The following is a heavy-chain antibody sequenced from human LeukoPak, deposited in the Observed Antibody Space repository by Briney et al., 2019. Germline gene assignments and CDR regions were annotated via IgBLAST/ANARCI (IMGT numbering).Heavy chain of an antibody. V-gene: IGHV3-7*01. CDR1: GFTFSSYW. CDR2: IKQDGSEK. CDR3: ARSDYYDSSGYDY. J-gene: IGHJ4*02. Sequence: GGSLRLSCAASGFTFSSYWMSWVRQAPGKGLEWVANIKQDGSEKYYVDSVKGRFTISRDNAKNSLYLQMNSLRAEDTAVYYCARSDYYDSSGYDYWGQGTLVTVSS. D-gene: IGHD3-22*01.